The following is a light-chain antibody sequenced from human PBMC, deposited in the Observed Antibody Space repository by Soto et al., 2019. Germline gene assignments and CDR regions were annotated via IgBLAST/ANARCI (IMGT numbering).Light chain of an antibody. CDR2: NAA. CDR3: QQYYKWPPFT. J-gene: IGKJ3*01. CDR1: QRIDTS. Sequence: EIVMTQSPATLSVSPGERATLSCRASQRIDTSLAWYQQRPGQAPRLLLYNAATRATGIPARFSGRGFGTEFTLTISSLQSEDFALYYCQQYYKWPPFTFGPGPKVDI. V-gene: IGKV3-15*01.